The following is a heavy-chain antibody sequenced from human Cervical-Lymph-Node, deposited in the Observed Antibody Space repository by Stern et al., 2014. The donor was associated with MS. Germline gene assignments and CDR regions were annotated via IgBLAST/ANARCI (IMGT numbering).Heavy chain of an antibody. V-gene: IGHV3-53*01. Sequence: VQLVESGGGLIQPGGSLRLYRAAPGFTVSNNYMSWGRQAPGKGLEWVSLIYTDDSTYYAGSVKGRFTISRDSSKNKLFLQMNSLRAEDTAVYYCARAIFGVNTAAMAPDAFDTWGQGTMVTVSS. CDR3: ARAIFGVNTAAMAPDAFDT. D-gene: IGHD3-3*01. J-gene: IGHJ3*02. CDR2: IYTDDST. CDR1: GFTVSNNY.